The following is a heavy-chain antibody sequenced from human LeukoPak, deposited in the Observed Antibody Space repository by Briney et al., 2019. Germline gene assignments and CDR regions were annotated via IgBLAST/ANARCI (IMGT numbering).Heavy chain of an antibody. CDR1: GFTFSSYW. D-gene: IGHD6-19*01. Sequence: GGSLRLSCAASGFTFSSYWLSWVRRAPGKGLEWVANIKPDGSEKYYVDSVKGRFTISRDNAKNSLYLEMNSLRAEDTAVYYCARELSSGWLDYWGQGTLVTVSS. V-gene: IGHV3-7*01. J-gene: IGHJ4*02. CDR2: IKPDGSEK. CDR3: ARELSSGWLDY.